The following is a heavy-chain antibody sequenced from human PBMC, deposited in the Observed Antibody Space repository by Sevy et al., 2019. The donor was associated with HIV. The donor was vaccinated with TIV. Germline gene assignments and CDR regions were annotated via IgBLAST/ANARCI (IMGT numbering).Heavy chain of an antibody. Sequence: SETLSLTCTVSGGSINSDHWNWIRQPPGKGLEWIGYVYYTGGTNHNPSPKNRVTISVDRTKNQFSLNLTSVTAADTAGYYCARRNDFDIWGQGTMVTVSS. CDR3: ARRNDFDI. J-gene: IGHJ3*02. V-gene: IGHV4-59*08. CDR1: GGSINSDH. CDR2: VYYTGGT.